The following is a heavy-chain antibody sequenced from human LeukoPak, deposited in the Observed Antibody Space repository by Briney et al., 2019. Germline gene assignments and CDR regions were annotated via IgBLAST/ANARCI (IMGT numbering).Heavy chain of an antibody. CDR2: IYYSGST. J-gene: IGHJ6*03. CDR3: ARFPGSAEYRHYYYMDV. Sequence: PSETLSLTCAVSGGSIRSGGYSWSWIRQPPGKGLEWIGYIYYSGSTYYNPSLKSRVTISVDTSKNQFSLRLRSVTAADTAVYYCARFPGSAEYRHYYYMDVWGKGTTVTVSS. CDR1: GGSIRSGGYS. D-gene: IGHD2-15*01. V-gene: IGHV4-30-4*07.